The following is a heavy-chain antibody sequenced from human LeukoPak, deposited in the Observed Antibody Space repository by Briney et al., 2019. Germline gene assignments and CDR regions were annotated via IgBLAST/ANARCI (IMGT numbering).Heavy chain of an antibody. CDR1: GLTFSSYP. Sequence: PGGSLRLSCAASGLTFSSYPMPWVRQAPGKGLEWVSAISGGGGSTHYAGSVRGRFTISRDSAKNSLYLQMDSLRAEDTAVYYCASMMEVVTVNRNYYYYYGMDVWGQGTTVTVSS. D-gene: IGHD2-21*02. J-gene: IGHJ6*02. V-gene: IGHV3-23*01. CDR2: ISGGGGST. CDR3: ASMMEVVTVNRNYYYYYGMDV.